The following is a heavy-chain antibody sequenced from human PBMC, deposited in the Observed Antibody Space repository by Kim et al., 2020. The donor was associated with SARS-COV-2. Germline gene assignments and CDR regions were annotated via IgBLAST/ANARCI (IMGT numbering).Heavy chain of an antibody. Sequence: GGSLRLSCAASRFTFTQFGMHWVRRAPGKGLEWVAYISYDGGLTFYAKSVKGRFTISRDNSKSALYLQMDSLRADDTAVYYCVKDYCSSSTCYGSYY. CDR2: ISYDGGLT. J-gene: IGHJ6*01. CDR3: VKDYCSSSTCYGSYY. V-gene: IGHV3-30*18. D-gene: IGHD6-13*01. CDR1: RFTFTQFG.